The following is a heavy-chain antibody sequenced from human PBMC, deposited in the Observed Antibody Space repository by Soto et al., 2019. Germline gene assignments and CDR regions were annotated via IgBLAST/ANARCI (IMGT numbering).Heavy chain of an antibody. CDR1: GGSISSGGYY. CDR3: ARDTMRGGGYYYYYGMDV. Sequence: QVQLQESGPGLVKPSQTLSLTCTVSGGSISSGGYYWSWIRQHPGKGLEWIGYIYYSGSTYYNPSLRRRVTISVDTSKNQFSLKLSSVHAADTAVYYCARDTMRGGGYYYYYGMDVWGQGTTVTVSS. J-gene: IGHJ6*02. D-gene: IGHD3-10*01. V-gene: IGHV4-31*03. CDR2: IYYSGST.